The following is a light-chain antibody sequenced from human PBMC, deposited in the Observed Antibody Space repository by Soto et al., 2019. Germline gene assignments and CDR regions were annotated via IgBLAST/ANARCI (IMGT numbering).Light chain of an antibody. CDR2: GAS. J-gene: IGKJ2*01. CDR1: QSVSSSY. CDR3: QQYGSSPPYT. V-gene: IGKV3-20*01. Sequence: EIVLTQSPGTLSLSPGERATLSCRASQSVSSSYLAWYQQKPGQAPRLLIYGASSRATGIPDRFSGSGSETAFTLTISRLEPEDLAAYYCQQYGSSPPYTFGQGTKLEMK.